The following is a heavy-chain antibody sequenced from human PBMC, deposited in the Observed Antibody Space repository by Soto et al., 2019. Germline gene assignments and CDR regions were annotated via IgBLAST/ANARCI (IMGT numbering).Heavy chain of an antibody. Sequence: GGSLRLSCSASGFTFSSYAMHWVRQAPGKGLEYVSAISSNGGSTYYADSVKGRFTISRDNSKNTLYLQMSSLRAEDTAVYYCVKSEVEGWGSIDYWGQGTLVTVSS. J-gene: IGHJ4*02. D-gene: IGHD7-27*01. CDR2: ISSNGGST. CDR1: GFTFSSYA. V-gene: IGHV3-64D*06. CDR3: VKSEVEGWGSIDY.